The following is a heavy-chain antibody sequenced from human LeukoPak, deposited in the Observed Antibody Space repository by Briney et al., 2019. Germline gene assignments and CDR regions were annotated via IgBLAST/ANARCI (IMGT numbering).Heavy chain of an antibody. V-gene: IGHV3-48*01. J-gene: IGHJ6*03. D-gene: IGHD3-10*01. Sequence: GGSLRLFCAASGFTFSSYSMNWVRQAPGKGLEWVSYISSSSSTIYYADSVKGRFTISRDNAKNSLYLQMNSLRAEDTAVYYCAAHGSGSYYYMDVWGKGTTVTVSS. CDR3: AAHGSGSYYYMDV. CDR2: ISSSSSTI. CDR1: GFTFSSYS.